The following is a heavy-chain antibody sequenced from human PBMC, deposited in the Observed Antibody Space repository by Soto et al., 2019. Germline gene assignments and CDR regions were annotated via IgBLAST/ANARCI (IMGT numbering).Heavy chain of an antibody. Sequence: ASVKVSCKVSGYTLTELSMHWVRQAPGKGLEWMGGFDPEDGETIYAQKFQGRVTMTEDTSTGTAYMELSSLRSEDTAVYYCATAYCSSTSCLYNWFDPWGQGTLVTVSS. CDR2: FDPEDGET. CDR3: ATAYCSSTSCLYNWFDP. V-gene: IGHV1-24*01. D-gene: IGHD2-2*01. CDR1: GYTLTELS. J-gene: IGHJ5*02.